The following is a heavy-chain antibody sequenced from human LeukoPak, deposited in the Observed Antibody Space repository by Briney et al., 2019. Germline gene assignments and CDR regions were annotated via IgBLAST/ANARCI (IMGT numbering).Heavy chain of an antibody. CDR2: ISSSGGST. V-gene: IGHV3-23*01. CDR1: GFTFSSYA. J-gene: IGHJ3*02. D-gene: IGHD1-26*01. Sequence: GGSLRLSCAASGFTFSSYAMSWVRQAPGKGLEWVSAISSSGGSTYYADSVKGRFTISRDNSKNTLYLQMNSLRAEDTAVYYCARVVVGASQLDAFDIWGQGTMVTVS. CDR3: ARVVVGASQLDAFDI.